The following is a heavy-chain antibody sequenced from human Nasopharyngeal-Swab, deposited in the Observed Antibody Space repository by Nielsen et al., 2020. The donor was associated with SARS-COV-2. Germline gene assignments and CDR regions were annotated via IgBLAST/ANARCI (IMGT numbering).Heavy chain of an antibody. J-gene: IGHJ4*02. CDR3: ARGHDTSDY. V-gene: IGHV7-4-1*02. Sequence: WVRQAPGQGLEWMGWLNTNTGNPTYAQGFTGRFVFSLDTSVSTAYLQISSLKAEDTAVYYCARGHDTSDYWGQGTLVTVSS. D-gene: IGHD3-9*01. CDR2: LNTNTGNP.